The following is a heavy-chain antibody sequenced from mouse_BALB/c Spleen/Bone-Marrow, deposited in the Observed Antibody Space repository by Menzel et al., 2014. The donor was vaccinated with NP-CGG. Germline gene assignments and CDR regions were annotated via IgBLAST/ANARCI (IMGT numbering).Heavy chain of an antibody. CDR3: ARGGHDFSLDY. CDR1: GYTFTDNW. D-gene: IGHD2-4*01. V-gene: IGHV1-69*01. Sequence: VQLQQSGAELGMPGASVKMSCKASGYTFTDNWIYWVKQRPGQGLEWIGAIDTSDSYTNYNQKFMGKASLTVDASSSTAYMQVSSLTSDDSVVYYCARGGHDFSLDYWGQGTSVTVSS. CDR2: IDTSDSYT. J-gene: IGHJ4*01.